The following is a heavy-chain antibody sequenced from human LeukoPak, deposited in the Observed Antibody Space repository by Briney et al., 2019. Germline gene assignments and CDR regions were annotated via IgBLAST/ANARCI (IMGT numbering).Heavy chain of an antibody. CDR3: ARDRLQIHKYSSRGPGLGY. CDR1: GGTFSSYA. Sequence: GASVKVSCKASGGTFSSYAISWVRQAPGQGLEWMGGIIPIFGTANYAQKFQGRVTITADESTSTAYMELSSLRSEDTAVYYCARDRLQIHKYSSRGPGLGYWGQGTLVTVSS. J-gene: IGHJ4*02. D-gene: IGHD6-19*01. V-gene: IGHV1-69*13. CDR2: IIPIFGTA.